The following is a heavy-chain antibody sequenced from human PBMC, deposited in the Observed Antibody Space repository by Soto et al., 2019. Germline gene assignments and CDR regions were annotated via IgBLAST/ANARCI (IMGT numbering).Heavy chain of an antibody. D-gene: IGHD6-13*01. J-gene: IGHJ4*02. CDR3: AKGGQQGGGGYFDY. V-gene: IGHV3-23*01. CDR1: GFTFSSYA. Sequence: EVQLLESGGGLVQPGGSLRLSCAASGFTFSSYAMSWVRQAPGKGLEWVSGISGSGGNTYYADSVKGRFTISRDNSKNTLYLQMNSRRAEDTALYYWAKGGQQGGGGYFDYWGQGTLVTVSS. CDR2: ISGSGGNT.